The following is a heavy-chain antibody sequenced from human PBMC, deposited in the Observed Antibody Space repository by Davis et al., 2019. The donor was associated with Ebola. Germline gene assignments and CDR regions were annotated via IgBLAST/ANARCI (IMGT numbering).Heavy chain of an antibody. CDR3: VRDNYGVDY. D-gene: IGHD5-24*01. V-gene: IGHV3-74*01. J-gene: IGHJ4*02. CDR2: ITSDGSTT. CDR1: GFTFNNYG. Sequence: PGGSLRLSCAASGFTFNNYGMSWVRQAPGEGLVWVSHITSDGSTTSYAESVRGRFTVSRDNARNTLYLQMDSLRVEDTAVYYCVRDNYGVDYWGQGTLVSVSS.